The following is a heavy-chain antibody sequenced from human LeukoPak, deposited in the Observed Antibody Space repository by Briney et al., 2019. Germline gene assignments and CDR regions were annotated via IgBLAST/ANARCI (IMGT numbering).Heavy chain of an antibody. D-gene: IGHD5-12*01. CDR1: GGSITNYY. CDR3: ARIYTAYKFDY. V-gene: IGHV4-59*01. CDR2: IYYSGSS. Sequence: SETLSLTCTVSGGSITNYYWSWIRQPPGKGLEWNGHIYYSGSSNYNPSLKSRVTISMDTSKNQFSLRLSSVTAADTAVYYCARIYTAYKFDYWGQGTLVTVSS. J-gene: IGHJ4*02.